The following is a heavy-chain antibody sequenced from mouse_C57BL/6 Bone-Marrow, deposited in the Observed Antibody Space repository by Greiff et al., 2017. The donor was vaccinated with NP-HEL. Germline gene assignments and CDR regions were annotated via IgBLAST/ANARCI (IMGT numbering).Heavy chain of an antibody. Sequence: QVQLQQPGAELVRPGSSVKLSCKASGYTFTSYWMDWVKQRPGQGLEWIGNIYPSDSETHYNQKFKDKATLTVDKSSSTAYMQLSSLTSEDSAVYYCARGLRPHYYAMDYWGQGTSVTVSS. CDR1: GYTFTSYW. J-gene: IGHJ4*01. CDR2: IYPSDSET. D-gene: IGHD3-2*02. V-gene: IGHV1-61*01. CDR3: ARGLRPHYYAMDY.